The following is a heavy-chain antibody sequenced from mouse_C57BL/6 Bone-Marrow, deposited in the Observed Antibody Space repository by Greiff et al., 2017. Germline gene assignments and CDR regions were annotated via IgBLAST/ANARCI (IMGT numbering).Heavy chain of an antibody. CDR3: VRQRYDYSWFAY. V-gene: IGHV10-1*01. Sequence: EVKLMESGGGLVQPKGSLKLSCAASGFSFNTYAMNWVRQAPGKGLEWVARIRSKSNNYATYYADSVKDRFTISRDDSESMLYLQMNNLKTEDTAMYYCVRQRYDYSWFAYWGQGTLVTVSA. CDR2: IRSKSNNYAT. J-gene: IGHJ3*01. D-gene: IGHD2-4*01. CDR1: GFSFNTYA.